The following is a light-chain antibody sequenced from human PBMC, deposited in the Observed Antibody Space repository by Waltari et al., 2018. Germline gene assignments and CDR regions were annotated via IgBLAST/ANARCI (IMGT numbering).Light chain of an antibody. V-gene: IGLV2-14*03. CDR1: SNDIGGYDL. Sequence: QSALTQPASVSGSPGQSITISCTGTSNDIGGYDLVSWYQQHPGKAPKLMIYDVTKRPSGVSNRFSGSKSGNTASLTISGLQAEDEAHDFCSSYATSGTYVVFGGGTKLTVL. CDR3: SSYATSGTYVV. J-gene: IGLJ2*01. CDR2: DVT.